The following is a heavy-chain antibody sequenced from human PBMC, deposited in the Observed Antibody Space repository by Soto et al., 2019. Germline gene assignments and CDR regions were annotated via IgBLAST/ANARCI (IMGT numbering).Heavy chain of an antibody. D-gene: IGHD2-15*01. CDR3: ARGGGSTFNWFDP. V-gene: IGHV4-39*01. J-gene: IGHJ5*02. CDR1: GGSISSFNYF. Sequence: QLQLQESGPGLVTPSETPSLTCTVSGGSISSFNYFWGWIRQPPGKGLEWIGSLYYSGTTYYNPSLQSRVTISVDTSKKQCTLTLRSVTAADTAVYYCARGGGSTFNWFDPWGQGTLVTVSP. CDR2: LYYSGTT.